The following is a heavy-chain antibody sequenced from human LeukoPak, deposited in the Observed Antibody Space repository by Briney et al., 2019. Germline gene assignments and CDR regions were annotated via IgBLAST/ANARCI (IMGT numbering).Heavy chain of an antibody. D-gene: IGHD4-17*01. Sequence: PSETLSLTCAVYGGSGNYYWSWGRQPPGKGLEWIGEITHTGNTHYNPSLKSRVSISLDTYKNQFFLKLSSVAAADTAVYYCAPIYGDYSDFDYWGQGTLVTVSS. CDR3: APIYGDYSDFDY. V-gene: IGHV4-34*01. CDR1: GGSGNYY. J-gene: IGHJ4*02. CDR2: ITHTGNT.